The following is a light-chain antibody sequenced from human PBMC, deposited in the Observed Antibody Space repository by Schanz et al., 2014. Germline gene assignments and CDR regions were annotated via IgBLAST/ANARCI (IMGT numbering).Light chain of an antibody. J-gene: IGLJ2*01. CDR2: EVN. Sequence: QSALTQPRSVSGSPGQSVTISCTGTSSDVGGYNYVSWYQQHPGKAPKLMIFEVNKRPSGVPDRFSGSKSGNTASLTVSGLQTEDEAEYYCTSYAGTNKFVLFGGGTKLTVL. CDR1: SSDVGGYNY. CDR3: TSYAGTNKFVL. V-gene: IGLV2-8*01.